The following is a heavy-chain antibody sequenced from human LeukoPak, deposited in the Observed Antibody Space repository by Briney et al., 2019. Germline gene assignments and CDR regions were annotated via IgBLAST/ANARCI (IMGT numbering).Heavy chain of an antibody. CDR3: ARDSRTISNWFDT. J-gene: IGHJ5*02. CDR2: INAGNGNT. D-gene: IGHD1-1*01. Sequence: ASVKVSCKASGYTFTTFATHWVRQVPGQSLEWMGWINAGNGNTKYSQNFQGRVTITRDTSASTAYMELSSLTSEDTAVYYCARDSRTISNWFDTWGQGTPVTVSS. CDR1: GYTFTTFA. V-gene: IGHV1-3*01.